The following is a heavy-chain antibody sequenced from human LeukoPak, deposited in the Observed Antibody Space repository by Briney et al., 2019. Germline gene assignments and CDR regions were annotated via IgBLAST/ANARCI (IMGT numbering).Heavy chain of an antibody. D-gene: IGHD6-19*01. CDR3: ARERSSGWSPLYGMDV. CDR1: GFTFDDYG. J-gene: IGHJ6*02. Sequence: PGGSLRLSCAASGFTFDDYGMSWVRQAPGKGLEWVSGINWNGGSTGYADSVKGRFTISRDNAKNSLYLQMNSLRDEDTAVYYCARERSSGWSPLYGMDVWGQGTTVTVSS. V-gene: IGHV3-20*04. CDR2: INWNGGST.